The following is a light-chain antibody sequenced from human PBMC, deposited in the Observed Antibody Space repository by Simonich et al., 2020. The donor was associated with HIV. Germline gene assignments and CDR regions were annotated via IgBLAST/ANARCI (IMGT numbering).Light chain of an antibody. Sequence: SYELTQPPSVSVSPGQTARITCYGDALPKKYAYWYQQKSGQAPVLVIYEDSKRPPGIPEGFSGSSSGTMATLTISGAQVEDEADYYCYSTDSSGNHRVFGGGTKLTVL. CDR3: YSTDSSGNHRV. V-gene: IGLV3-10*01. CDR2: EDS. J-gene: IGLJ2*01. CDR1: ALPKKY.